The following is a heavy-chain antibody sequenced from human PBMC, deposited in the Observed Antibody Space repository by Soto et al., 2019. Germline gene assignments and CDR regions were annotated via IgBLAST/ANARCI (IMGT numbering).Heavy chain of an antibody. J-gene: IGHJ4*02. V-gene: IGHV3-23*01. D-gene: IGHD2-15*01. CDR1: GFTFSNYA. CDR3: AKAGCSGCTCYLYYFDY. CDR2: ISGRGGNT. Sequence: GGSLRLSCVAFGFTFSNYAMSWVRQAPGKGLKWVSTISGRGGNTYYADYVRGRFNISRDNSRNTLYLQMDSLRVEDSAVYSRAKAGCSGCTCYLYYFDYWGQGALVTVS.